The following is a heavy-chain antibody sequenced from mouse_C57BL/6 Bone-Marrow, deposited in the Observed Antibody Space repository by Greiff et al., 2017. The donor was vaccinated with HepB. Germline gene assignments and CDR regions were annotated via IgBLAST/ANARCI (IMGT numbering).Heavy chain of an antibody. CDR1: GYAFTNYL. CDR2: INPGSGGT. Sequence: QVQLKESGAELVRPGTSVKVSCKASGYAFTNYLIEWVKQRPGQGLEWIGVINPGSGGTNYNEKFKGKATLTADKSSSTAYMQLSSLTSEDSAVYISARSSNWSCFAYWGQGTLVTVSA. V-gene: IGHV1-54*01. CDR3: ARSSNWSCFAY. D-gene: IGHD4-1*02. J-gene: IGHJ3*01.